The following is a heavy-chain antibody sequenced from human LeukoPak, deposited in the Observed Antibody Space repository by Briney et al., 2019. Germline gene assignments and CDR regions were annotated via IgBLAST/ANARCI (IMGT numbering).Heavy chain of an antibody. Sequence: GASVKVSCKASGYTFTSYAMNWVRQAPGQGLEWMGWINTNTGNPTYAQGFTGRFVFSLDTSVSTAYLQISSLKAEDTAVYYCAREKNLRFLEWLYPEAMDVWGKGTTVTVSS. V-gene: IGHV7-4-1*02. CDR2: INTNTGNP. J-gene: IGHJ6*03. CDR3: AREKNLRFLEWLYPEAMDV. CDR1: GYTFTSYA. D-gene: IGHD3-3*01.